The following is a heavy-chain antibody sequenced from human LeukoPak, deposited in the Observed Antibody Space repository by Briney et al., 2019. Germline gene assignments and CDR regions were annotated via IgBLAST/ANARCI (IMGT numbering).Heavy chain of an antibody. CDR3: ARNGKAEYRSSSGFGYYDSSGYRHYYYYYYMDV. V-gene: IGHV3-11*01. D-gene: IGHD3-22*01. J-gene: IGHJ6*03. CDR1: GFTFSNYY. CDR2: ISSSDSTI. Sequence: GGSLRLSCAASGFTFSNYYMSWIRKAPGKGLEWVSYISSSDSTIYYADSVKGRFTISRDNANNSLYLQMNSLRAEDTAVYYCARNGKAEYRSSSGFGYYDSSGYRHYYYYYYMDVWGKGTTVTVSS.